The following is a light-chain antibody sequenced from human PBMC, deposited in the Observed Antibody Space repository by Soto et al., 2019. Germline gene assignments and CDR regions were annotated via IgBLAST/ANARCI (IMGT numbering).Light chain of an antibody. CDR2: AAS. V-gene: IGKV1-27*01. CDR1: EGFSNY. CDR3: QKYNNGGPLT. J-gene: IGKJ4*01. Sequence: DIQMNPSPSSLSASIGDRVTITCRASEGFSNYLAWFQQKPGKAPNLLIYAASTLQSGVPTRFSGSGSGTEFTLTISSLQPDDVATYYCQKYNNGGPLTFGGGTKVEIK.